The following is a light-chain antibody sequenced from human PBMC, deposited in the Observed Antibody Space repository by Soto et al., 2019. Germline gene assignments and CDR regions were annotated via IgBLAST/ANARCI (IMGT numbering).Light chain of an antibody. CDR1: SSDVGGYNY. Sequence: QSALTQPRSVSGSPGQSVTISCTGTSSDVGGYNYVSWYQQHPGKAPKLMIYDVSKRPSGVPDRFSVSKSVNTASLNISGLQAYDGADYYCCSYAGSYTYWVFGGGTKLTVL. J-gene: IGLJ3*02. V-gene: IGLV2-11*01. CDR3: CSYAGSYTYWV. CDR2: DVS.